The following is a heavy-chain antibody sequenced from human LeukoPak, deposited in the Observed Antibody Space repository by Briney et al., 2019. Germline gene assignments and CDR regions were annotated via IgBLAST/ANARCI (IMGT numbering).Heavy chain of an antibody. Sequence: SVKVSCKASGGTFSSYAISWVRQAPGQGLEWMGGIIPIFGTANYAQKFQGRVTITTDESTSTAYMELSSLRSEDTALYYCARESGYSGYEYYYYMDVWGKGTTVTVSS. V-gene: IGHV1-69*05. J-gene: IGHJ6*03. CDR2: IIPIFGTA. D-gene: IGHD5-12*01. CDR1: GGTFSSYA. CDR3: ARESGYSGYEYYYYMDV.